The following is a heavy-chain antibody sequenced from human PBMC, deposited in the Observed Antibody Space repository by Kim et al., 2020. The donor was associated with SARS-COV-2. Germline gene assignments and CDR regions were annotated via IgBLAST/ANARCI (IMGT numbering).Heavy chain of an antibody. D-gene: IGHD3-9*01. Sequence: SETLSLTCTVSGGSISSSSYYWGWIRQPPGKGLEWIGSIYYSGSTYYNPSLKSRVTISVDTSKNQFSLKLSSVTAADTAVYYCARPWYEILTGYSFFGMDGWGQETTVTGSS. J-gene: IGHJ6*02. CDR2: IYYSGST. CDR1: GGSISSSSYY. V-gene: IGHV4-39*01. CDR3: ARPWYEILTGYSFFGMDG.